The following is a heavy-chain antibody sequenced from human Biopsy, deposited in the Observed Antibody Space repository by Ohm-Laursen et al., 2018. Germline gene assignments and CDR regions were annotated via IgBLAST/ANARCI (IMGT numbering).Heavy chain of an antibody. Sequence: SETLSLTCTVSGGSVSSNTDYWAWLRQPPGKGLEWIGSIFYTGIIFYNPSLKSRVSISVDTSKNQFSLNLNSVTASDTALYYCARYPTGFWFDPWGQGTLVIVSS. V-gene: IGHV4-39*01. CDR3: ARYPTGFWFDP. J-gene: IGHJ5*02. CDR2: IFYTGII. CDR1: GGSVSSNTDY.